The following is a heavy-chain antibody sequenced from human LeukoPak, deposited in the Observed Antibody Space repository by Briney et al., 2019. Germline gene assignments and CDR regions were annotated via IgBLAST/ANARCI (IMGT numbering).Heavy chain of an antibody. V-gene: IGHV4-59*01. D-gene: IGHD2/OR15-2a*01. CDR2: IYYTGRT. CDR3: ARNIEPSAGSDY. J-gene: IGHJ4*02. Sequence: SETLSLTCTVSGGSINDYYWSWIRQSPGKGLEWIGYIYYTGRTKYNPSLKSRVTISVDTSKNQFSLKLSSVTAADTAVCYCARNIEPSAGSDYWGQGTLVTVSS. CDR1: GGSINDYY.